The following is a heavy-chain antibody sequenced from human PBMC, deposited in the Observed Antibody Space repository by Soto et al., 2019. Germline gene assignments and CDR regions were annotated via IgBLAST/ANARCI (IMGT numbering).Heavy chain of an antibody. D-gene: IGHD3-10*01. V-gene: IGHV2-26*01. CDR2: IFSNDEK. CDR1: GFSLSNARMG. Sequence: QVTLKESGPVLVKPTETLTLTCTVSGFSLSNARMGVSWIRQPPGKALEWLAHIFSNDEKSYSTSLKSRLTISKDTSKSQVVLTMTNMDPVDTATYYCARILRPLLWFGAEGMDVWGQGTTVTVSS. CDR3: ARILRPLLWFGAEGMDV. J-gene: IGHJ6*02.